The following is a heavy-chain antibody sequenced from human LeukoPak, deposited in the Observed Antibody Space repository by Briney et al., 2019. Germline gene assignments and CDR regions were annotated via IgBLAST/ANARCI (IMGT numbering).Heavy chain of an antibody. D-gene: IGHD1-20*01. Sequence: GGSLRPSCAASGFTFSSYAMSWVRQAPGKGLEWVSAISGSGGTTYYADSVKGRFTISRDNSKNTLYLQMNSLRAEDTAVYYCAKNPNLLTGIGDWGQGTLVTVSS. CDR1: GFTFSSYA. CDR3: AKNPNLLTGIGD. CDR2: ISGSGGTT. J-gene: IGHJ4*02. V-gene: IGHV3-23*01.